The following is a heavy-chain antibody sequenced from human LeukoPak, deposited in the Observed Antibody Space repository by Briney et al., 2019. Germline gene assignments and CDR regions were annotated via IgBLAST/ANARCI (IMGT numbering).Heavy chain of an antibody. D-gene: IGHD3-3*01. CDR1: GFTFSSYS. J-gene: IGHJ6*03. V-gene: IGHV3-21*01. Sequence: GGSLRLSCAASGFTFSSYSMNWVRQAPGKGLEWVSSISSSSSYIYYADSVKGRFTISRDNAKNSLYLQMNSLRAEDTAVYYCARTYYDFWSGWTNYYYYYMDVCGKGTTVTVSS. CDR3: ARTYYDFWSGWTNYYYYYMDV. CDR2: ISSSSSYI.